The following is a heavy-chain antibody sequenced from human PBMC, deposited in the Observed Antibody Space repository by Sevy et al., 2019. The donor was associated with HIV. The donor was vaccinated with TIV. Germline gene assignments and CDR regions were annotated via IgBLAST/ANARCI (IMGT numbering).Heavy chain of an antibody. V-gene: IGHV3-30*18. Sequence: GSLRLSCVASGFTFSSYGMHWVRQAPGKGLEWVAVISYDGSNKYYADSVKGRFTISRDNSKNTLYLQMNSLRAEDTAVYYCAKDRYRGYYFDYWGQGTLVTVSS. J-gene: IGHJ4*02. D-gene: IGHD4-4*01. CDR1: GFTFSSYG. CDR3: AKDRYRGYYFDY. CDR2: ISYDGSNK.